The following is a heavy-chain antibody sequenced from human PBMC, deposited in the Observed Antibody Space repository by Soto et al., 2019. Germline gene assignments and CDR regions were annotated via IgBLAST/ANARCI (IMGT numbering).Heavy chain of an antibody. V-gene: IGHV1-24*01. D-gene: IGHD5-18*01. J-gene: IGHJ3*02. CDR2: FDPEDGET. CDR1: GYTLTELS. Sequence: ASVKVSCKVSGYTLTELSMHWVRQAPGKGLEWMGGFDPEDGETIYAQKFQGRVTMTEDTSTDTAYMELSSLRSEDTAVYYCATTGGVDTAMVTYRAFDIWGQGTMVTVSS. CDR3: ATTGGVDTAMVTYRAFDI.